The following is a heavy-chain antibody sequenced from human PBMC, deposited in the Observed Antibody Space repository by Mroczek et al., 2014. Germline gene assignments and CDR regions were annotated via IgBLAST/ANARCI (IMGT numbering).Heavy chain of an antibody. D-gene: IGHD3-3*01. Sequence: QVQLQQSGAEVKKPGSSVKVSCKASGGTFSSYAISWVRQAPGQGLEWMGGIIPIFGTANYAQKFQGRVTITADESTSTAYMELSSLRSKDTAVYYCARVHRLLRLNWSYFDYWGQGTLVTVSS. V-gene: IGHV1-69*01. J-gene: IGHJ4*02. CDR2: IIPIFGTA. CDR3: ARVHRLLRLNWSYFDY. CDR1: GGTFSSYA.